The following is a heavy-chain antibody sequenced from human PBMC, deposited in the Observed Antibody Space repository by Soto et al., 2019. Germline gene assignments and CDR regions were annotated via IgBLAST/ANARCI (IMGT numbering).Heavy chain of an antibody. V-gene: IGHV1-2*02. CDR2: INPNSGGT. CDR3: GRRRGGMEAWGLYYFDY. D-gene: IGHD3-16*01. CDR1: GYTFTGYY. J-gene: IGHJ4*02. Sequence: VQLVQSGAEVKKPGASVKVSCKASGYTFTGYYMHWVRQAPGQGLEWMGWINPNSGGTNYAQKFQGRVTMTRDTRIRTAYMELRRLRSDDSAVYCGGRRRGGMEAWGLYYFDYWGQGTLVTVSS.